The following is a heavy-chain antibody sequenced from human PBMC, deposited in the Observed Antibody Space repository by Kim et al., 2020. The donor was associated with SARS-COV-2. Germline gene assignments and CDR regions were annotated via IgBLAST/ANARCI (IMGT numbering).Heavy chain of an antibody. CDR3: AKDTGIAVAGLMDV. D-gene: IGHD6-19*01. J-gene: IGHJ6*02. V-gene: IGHV3-30*18. CDR1: GFTFSSYG. Sequence: GGSLRLSCAASGFTFSSYGMHWVRQAPGKGLEWVAVISYDGSNKYYADSVKGRFTISRDNSKNTLYLQMNSLRAEDTAVYYCAKDTGIAVAGLMDVWGQGTTVTVSS. CDR2: ISYDGSNK.